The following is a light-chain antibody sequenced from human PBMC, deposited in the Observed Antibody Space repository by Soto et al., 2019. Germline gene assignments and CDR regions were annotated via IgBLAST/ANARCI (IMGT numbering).Light chain of an antibody. CDR2: DTS. Sequence: QAVVTQEPSLTVSPGGTVTLTCGSSTGAVTSGHYPYWFQQKPGQAPRTLIYDTSNKHSWTPARFSGSLLGGKAALTLSGAQPEDEAEYYCLLSYSGALHVFGTVTKVTVL. CDR3: LLSYSGALHV. V-gene: IGLV7-46*01. CDR1: TGAVTSGHY. J-gene: IGLJ1*01.